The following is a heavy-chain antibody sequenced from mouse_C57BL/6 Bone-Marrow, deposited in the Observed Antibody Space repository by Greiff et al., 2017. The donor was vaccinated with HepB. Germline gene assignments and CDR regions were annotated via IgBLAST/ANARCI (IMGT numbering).Heavy chain of an antibody. CDR1: EYEFPSHD. CDR2: INSDGGST. Sequence: EVKVVESGGGLVQPGESLKLSCESNEYEFPSHDMSWVRKTPEKRLELVAAINSDGGSTYYPDTMERRFIISRDNTKKTLYLQMSSLRSEDTALYYCARLGGLYYGYDGWYFDVWGTGTTVTVSS. CDR3: ARLGGLYYGYDGWYFDV. V-gene: IGHV5-2*01. J-gene: IGHJ1*03. D-gene: IGHD2-2*01.